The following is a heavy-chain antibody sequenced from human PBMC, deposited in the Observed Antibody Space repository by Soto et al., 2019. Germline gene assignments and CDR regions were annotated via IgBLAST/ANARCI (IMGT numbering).Heavy chain of an antibody. CDR2: IIPFFGTT. J-gene: IGHJ6*02. D-gene: IGHD1-26*01. CDR1: GGSFSSYA. CDR3: AKHSGRYYYTVMDV. Sequence: QVQLVQSGAEVKKPGSSVKVSCKASGGSFSSYAFSWVRQAPGQGLEWMGGIIPFFGTTNYAQKFQDQVTLTADESTSTAYMELSSLRSDDTAVYYCAKHSGRYYYTVMDVWGQGTTVTVSS. V-gene: IGHV1-69*12.